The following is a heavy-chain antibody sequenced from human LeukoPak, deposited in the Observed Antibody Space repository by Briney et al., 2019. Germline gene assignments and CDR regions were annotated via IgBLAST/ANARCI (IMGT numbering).Heavy chain of an antibody. D-gene: IGHD2-15*01. CDR3: ARARILYGMDV. V-gene: IGHV4-30-2*01. CDR2: IYHSGST. J-gene: IGHJ6*02. CDR1: GGSISSGGYS. Sequence: SETLSLTCAVSGGSISSGGYSWSWIRQPPGKGLEWIGYIYHSGSTYYNPSLKSQVTISVDRSKNQFSLKLSSVTAADTAVYYCARARILYGMDVWGQGTTVTVSS.